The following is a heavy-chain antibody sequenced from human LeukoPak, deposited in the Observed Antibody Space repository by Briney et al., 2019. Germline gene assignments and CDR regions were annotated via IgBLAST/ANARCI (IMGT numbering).Heavy chain of an antibody. Sequence: GGSLRLSCVASGFTFSDAWMSWVRQAPGKGLEWVGRIKSKIDGGTIDYAAPVKGRFTISRDDSRNTLYLQMNSLKTEDTAVYYCTTRRQDGWWGQGTLDTVSS. J-gene: IGHJ4*02. D-gene: IGHD2-15*01. CDR1: GFTFSDAW. V-gene: IGHV3-15*01. CDR2: IKSKIDGGTI. CDR3: TTRRQDGW.